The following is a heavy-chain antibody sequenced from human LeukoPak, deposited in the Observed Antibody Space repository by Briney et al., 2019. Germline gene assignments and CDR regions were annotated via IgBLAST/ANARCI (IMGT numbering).Heavy chain of an antibody. V-gene: IGHV1-3*01. CDR3: ARRVIGSGSYGPYFDY. CDR2: INAGNGNT. CDR1: GYTFTSYA. Sequence: ASVKVSCKAFGYTFTSYAMHWVRQAPGQRLEWMGWINAGNGNTKYSQKFQGRVTITRDTSASTAYMELSSLRSEDTAVYYCARRVIGSGSYGPYFDYWGQGTLVTVSS. D-gene: IGHD3-10*01. J-gene: IGHJ4*02.